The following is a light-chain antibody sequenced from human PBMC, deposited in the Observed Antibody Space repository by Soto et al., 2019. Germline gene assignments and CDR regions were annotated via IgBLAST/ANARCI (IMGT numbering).Light chain of an antibody. CDR2: GAS. CDR3: QQYNNWPPQT. CDR1: QSGCSN. J-gene: IGKJ1*01. Sequence: EIVMTQSPATLSVSPGERATLSCRASQSGCSNLARYQQKPGQAPRLLIYGASPRATGIPARFSGSGYGTEYTLTQSRLLAEDFEVYYCQQYNNWPPQTFGQGNKVEIK. V-gene: IGKV3-15*01.